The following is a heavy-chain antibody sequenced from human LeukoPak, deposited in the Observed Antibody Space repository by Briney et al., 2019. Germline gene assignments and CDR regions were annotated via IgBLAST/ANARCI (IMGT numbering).Heavy chain of an antibody. CDR1: GGTFSSYA. D-gene: IGHD4-17*01. V-gene: IGHV1-69*06. CDR3: ARNYGDYPYYYYMDV. J-gene: IGHJ6*03. CDR2: IIPIFGTA. Sequence: SVKVSCQASGGTFSSYAISWVRQAPGQGLEGMGGIIPIFGTANYAQKFQGRVTITADKSTSTAYMELSSLRSEDTAVYYCARNYGDYPYYYYMDVWGKGTTVTVSS.